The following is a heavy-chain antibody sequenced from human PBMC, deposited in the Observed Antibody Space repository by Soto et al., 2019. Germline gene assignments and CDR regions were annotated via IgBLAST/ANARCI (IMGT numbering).Heavy chain of an antibody. CDR1: GYTLTELS. D-gene: IGHD3-22*01. Sequence: ASVKVSCKVSGYTLTELSMHWVRQAPGKGLEWMGGFDPEDGETIYAQKFQGRVTMTEDTSTDTAYMELSSLRSEDTAVYYCATPSSGLFIDAFDIWGQGTMVTVSS. CDR2: FDPEDGET. CDR3: ATPSSGLFIDAFDI. J-gene: IGHJ3*02. V-gene: IGHV1-24*01.